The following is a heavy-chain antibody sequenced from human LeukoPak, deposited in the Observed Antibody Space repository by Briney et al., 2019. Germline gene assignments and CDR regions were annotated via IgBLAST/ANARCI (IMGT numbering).Heavy chain of an antibody. Sequence: GALRLSCAASEFTFSSYWMSWVRQAPGKGLEWVANIKQDGGQIYYLESVKGRFTVSRDNAKNSLYLQMNSLRAEDTAAYYCARLGARQMLEYWGQGTLVTVSS. CDR3: ARLGARQMLEY. V-gene: IGHV3-7*01. J-gene: IGHJ4*02. D-gene: IGHD4-17*01. CDR1: EFTFSSYW. CDR2: IKQDGGQI.